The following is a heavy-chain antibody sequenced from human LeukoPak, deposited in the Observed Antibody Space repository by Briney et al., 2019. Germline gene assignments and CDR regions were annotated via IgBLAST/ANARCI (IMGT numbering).Heavy chain of an antibody. V-gene: IGHV3-23*01. CDR2: ISGSGGST. D-gene: IGHD4-17*01. J-gene: IGHJ6*02. CDR1: GFTFSSYA. Sequence: GGSLRLSCTTSGFTFSSYAMSWVRQAPGKGLEWVSVISGSGGSTNYADSVKGRFTISRDNSKNTLYLQMNSLRAEDTAVYYCAREATTNLDVWGQGTTVTVSS. CDR3: AREATTNLDV.